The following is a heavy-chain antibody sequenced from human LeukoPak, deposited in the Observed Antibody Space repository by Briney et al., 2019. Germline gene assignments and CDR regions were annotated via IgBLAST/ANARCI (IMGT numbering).Heavy chain of an antibody. D-gene: IGHD6-19*01. CDR3: ARRSGIAVAGAFDY. CDR1: GCTFSNYA. CDR2: ISGSGDST. J-gene: IGHJ4*02. V-gene: IGHV3-23*01. Sequence: GGSLRLSCAASGCTFSNYAMGWVRQAPGKGLEWVSGISGSGDSTYYADSVKGRFTISRDNSKNTLYLQMNSLRAEDTAVYYCARRSGIAVAGAFDYWGQGTLVTVSS.